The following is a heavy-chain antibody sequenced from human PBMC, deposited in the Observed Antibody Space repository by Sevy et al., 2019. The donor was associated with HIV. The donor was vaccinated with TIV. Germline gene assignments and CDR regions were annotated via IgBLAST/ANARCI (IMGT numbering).Heavy chain of an antibody. Sequence: GGSLRLSCAASGFTFSSYSMNWVRQAPGKGLEWVSFISRSSTYIDYADSVKGRFTFSRDNAKNSLYLQMNSLRAEDTAVYYCAREGAAAGPSYFDYWGQGILVTVSS. CDR2: ISRSSTYI. CDR3: AREGAAAGPSYFDY. J-gene: IGHJ4*02. CDR1: GFTFSSYS. V-gene: IGHV3-21*01. D-gene: IGHD6-13*01.